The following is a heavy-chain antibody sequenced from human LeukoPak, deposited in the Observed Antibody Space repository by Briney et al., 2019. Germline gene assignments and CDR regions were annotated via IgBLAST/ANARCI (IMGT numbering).Heavy chain of an antibody. Sequence: GGSLRLSCAASGFTFSSYWMNWVRQAPGKGLEWVANIKQDGSGKYYVDSVKGRFTISRDNAKNSLYLQMNSLRAEDTAVYYCTRVANGGPDYWGQGTQVTVSS. CDR3: TRVANGGPDY. CDR1: GFTFSSYW. CDR2: IKQDGSGK. V-gene: IGHV3-7*01. J-gene: IGHJ4*02.